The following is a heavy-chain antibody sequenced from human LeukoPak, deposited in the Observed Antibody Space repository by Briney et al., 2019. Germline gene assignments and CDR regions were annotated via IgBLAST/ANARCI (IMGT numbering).Heavy chain of an antibody. V-gene: IGHV4-39*01. Sequence: SATLSLTCTVSGGSISSSSYYWGWIRQPPGKGLEWIGSIYYSGSTYYNPSLKSRVTISVDTSKNQFSLKLSSVTAADTAVYYCAGGPELGWFDPWGQGTLVTVSS. CDR3: AGGPELGWFDP. D-gene: IGHD2-15*01. CDR2: IYYSGST. J-gene: IGHJ5*02. CDR1: GGSISSSSYY.